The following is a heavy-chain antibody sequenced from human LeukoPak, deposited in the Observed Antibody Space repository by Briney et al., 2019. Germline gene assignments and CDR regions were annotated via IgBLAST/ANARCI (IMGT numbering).Heavy chain of an antibody. D-gene: IGHD7-27*01. Sequence: QPGGSLRLSCAASGFSFSSYWMHWVRQAPGKGLVWVSRIKTDGSSATYADSVKGRFTISRDNAKNTLYLQMSSLGAEDTAVYYCGRDHWGSVNSRGQGTLVIVSS. CDR2: IKTDGSSA. CDR1: GFSFSSYW. CDR3: GRDHWGSVNS. V-gene: IGHV3-74*01. J-gene: IGHJ5*01.